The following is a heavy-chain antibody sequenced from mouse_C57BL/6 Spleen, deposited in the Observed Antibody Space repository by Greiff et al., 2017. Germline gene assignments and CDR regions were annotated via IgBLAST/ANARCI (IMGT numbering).Heavy chain of an antibody. CDR1: GFTFSSYA. CDR3: ARDRDDYDVGAWFAY. CDR2: ISDGGSYT. V-gene: IGHV5-4*03. Sequence: EVKLVESGGGLVKPGGSLKLSCAASGFTFSSYAMSWVRQTPEKRLEWVATISDGGSYTYYPDNVKGRFTISRDNAKNNLYLQMSQLKSEDTAMYYCARDRDDYDVGAWFAYWGQGTLVTVSA. D-gene: IGHD2-4*01. J-gene: IGHJ3*01.